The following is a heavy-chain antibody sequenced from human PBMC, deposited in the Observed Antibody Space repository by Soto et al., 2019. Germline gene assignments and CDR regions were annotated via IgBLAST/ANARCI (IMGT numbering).Heavy chain of an antibody. CDR1: GYSFTSYW. CDR2: IYPGDSDT. J-gene: IGHJ6*02. D-gene: IGHD2-2*01. CDR3: ARRGEDIVVVPAAPAKNYYVTDV. Sequence: HGESLKISCKGSGYSFTSYWIGWVRQMPGKGLEWMGIIYPGDSDTRYSPSFQGQVTISADKSISTAYLQWSSLKASDTAMYYCARRGEDIVVVPAAPAKNYYVTDVWGQRTTVTAS. V-gene: IGHV5-51*01.